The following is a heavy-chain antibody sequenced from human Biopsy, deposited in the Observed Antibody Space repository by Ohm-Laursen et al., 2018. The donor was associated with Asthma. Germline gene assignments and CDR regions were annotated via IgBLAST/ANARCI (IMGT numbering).Heavy chain of an antibody. CDR1: RFTYE. Sequence: SLRLSCAAPRFTYEMHWVRQAPGKGLEWVAVISYDGSSIYYADSVKRRFTISRDNSKNTLSLQMNSLTAEDTAVYYCAREGVAGTHIEDWGQGTLVTVSS. J-gene: IGHJ4*02. D-gene: IGHD6-19*01. V-gene: IGHV3-30-3*01. CDR3: AREGVAGTHIED. CDR2: ISYDGSSI.